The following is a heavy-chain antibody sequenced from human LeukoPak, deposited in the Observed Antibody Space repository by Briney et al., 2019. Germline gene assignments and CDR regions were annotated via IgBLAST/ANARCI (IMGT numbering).Heavy chain of an antibody. J-gene: IGHJ5*02. CDR2: INPNSGGT. Sequence: EASVKVSCKASGYTFTNYGIGWVRQAPGQGLEWMGWINPNSGGTSYAQKFQGRVTMTRDTSISTVYMELSRLRSDDTAVYYCARLKSTISSGWFDPWGQGTLVTVSS. CDR3: ARLKSTISSGWFDP. V-gene: IGHV1-2*02. CDR1: GYTFTNYG. D-gene: IGHD6-6*01.